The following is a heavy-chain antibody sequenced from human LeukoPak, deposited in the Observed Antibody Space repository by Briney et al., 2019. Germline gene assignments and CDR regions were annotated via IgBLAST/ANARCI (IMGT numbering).Heavy chain of an antibody. Sequence: SETLSLTCTVSGGSISSYYWSWIRQPPGKGLEWIGYIYYSGSTNYNPSLKSRVTISVDTSKNQFSLKLSSVTAADTAVYYCASFDYGGNASFDYWGQGTLVTVSS. CDR3: ASFDYGGNASFDY. D-gene: IGHD4-23*01. V-gene: IGHV4-59*08. J-gene: IGHJ4*02. CDR1: GGSISSYY. CDR2: IYYSGST.